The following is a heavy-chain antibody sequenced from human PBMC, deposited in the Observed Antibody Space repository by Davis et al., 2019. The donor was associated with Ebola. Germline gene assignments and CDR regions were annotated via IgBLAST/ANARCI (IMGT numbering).Heavy chain of an antibody. CDR2: VPGSGGSA. CDR3: ARGSRNMDV. Sequence: GESLKISCAASGFTFSQYAMSWIRQAPGKGLEWVSAVPGSGGSALSADSVKGRFTISRDNAKNTLYLQMNSLRAEDTAVYYCARGSRNMDVWGQGTTVTVSS. CDR1: GFTFSQYA. J-gene: IGHJ6*02. V-gene: IGHV3-23*01.